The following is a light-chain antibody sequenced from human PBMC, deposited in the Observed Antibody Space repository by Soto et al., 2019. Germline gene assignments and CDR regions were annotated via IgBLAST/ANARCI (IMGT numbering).Light chain of an antibody. Sequence: QSALTQPRSVSGSPGQSVTISCTGPSSDVGGYNYVSWYQQHPGKAPKLMIYDVSKRPSGVPDRFSGSKSGNTASLTISGRQAEDEADYYCCSYAGSYTWVFGGGTKLTVL. CDR3: CSYAGSYTWV. CDR1: SSDVGGYNY. V-gene: IGLV2-11*01. J-gene: IGLJ3*02. CDR2: DVS.